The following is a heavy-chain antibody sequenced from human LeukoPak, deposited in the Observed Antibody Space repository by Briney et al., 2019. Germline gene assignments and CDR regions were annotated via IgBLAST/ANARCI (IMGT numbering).Heavy chain of an antibody. CDR3: ATYTTGYSRGSFDY. CDR2: IYYSGST. J-gene: IGHJ4*02. Sequence: SETLSLTCTVSGGSISSYYWSWIRQPPGKGLEWIGYIYYSGSTNYNPSLKSRVTISVDTSKNQFSLKLSSVTAADTAMYYCATYTTGYSRGSFDYWGQGTLVTVSS. D-gene: IGHD6-13*01. V-gene: IGHV4-59*08. CDR1: GGSISSYY.